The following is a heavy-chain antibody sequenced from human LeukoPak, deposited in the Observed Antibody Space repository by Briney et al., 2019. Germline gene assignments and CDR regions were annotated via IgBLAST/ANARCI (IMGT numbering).Heavy chain of an antibody. V-gene: IGHV4-31*11. Sequence: TLSLTCAVYGGSFSGYYWSWIRQHPGKGLEWIGYIYYSGSTYYNPSLKSRVTISVDTSKNQFSLKLSSVTAADTAVYYCARSFIIFDYWGQGTLVTVSS. CDR3: ARSFIIFDY. D-gene: IGHD3-10*01. CDR1: GGSFSGYY. J-gene: IGHJ4*02. CDR2: IYYSGST.